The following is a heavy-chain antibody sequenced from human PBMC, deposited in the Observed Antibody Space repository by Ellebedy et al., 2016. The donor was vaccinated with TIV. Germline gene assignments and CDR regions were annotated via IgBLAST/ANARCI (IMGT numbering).Heavy chain of an antibody. CDR2: ISRNGDRT. Sequence: PGGSLRLSCAASGFNLTSCPMLWVRQAPGKGLEYVSAISRNGDRTFYANSVKGRFTVSRDISTNTVYLQMGSLRLEDMSMYYCVRGGDGATAVSSWYFDLWGRGTLVTVSS. V-gene: IGHV3-64*01. J-gene: IGHJ2*01. D-gene: IGHD2-21*02. CDR3: VRGGDGATAVSSWYFDL. CDR1: GFNLTSCP.